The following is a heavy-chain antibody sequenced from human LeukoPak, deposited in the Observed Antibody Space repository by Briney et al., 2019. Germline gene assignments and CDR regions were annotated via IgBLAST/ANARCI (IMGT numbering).Heavy chain of an antibody. V-gene: IGHV3-23*01. D-gene: IGHD6-6*01. Sequence: RGSLRLSCAASGFTFSSYAMSWVRQAPGKGLEWVSGNSGSGVGTYYADSVKGRFTISRDSSKNTLYLPMNSLRAEDTALYYCARGRVDYSSSLTYFDYWGQGTLVT. CDR1: GFTFSSYA. CDR3: ARGRVDYSSSLTYFDY. CDR2: NSGSGVGT. J-gene: IGHJ4*02.